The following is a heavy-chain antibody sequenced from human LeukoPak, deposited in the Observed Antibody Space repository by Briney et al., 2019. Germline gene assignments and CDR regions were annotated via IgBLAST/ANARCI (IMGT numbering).Heavy chain of an antibody. V-gene: IGHV4-30-4*01. CDR2: IYYSGST. Sequence: PSETLSLTCTVSGGSISSGDYYWSWIRQPPGKGLEWIGYIYYSGSTYYNPSLKSRVTISVDTSKNQFSLKLSSVTAADTAVYYCAREADTAMVTDYWGQGTLVTVFS. J-gene: IGHJ4*02. CDR3: AREADTAMVTDY. D-gene: IGHD5-18*01. CDR1: GGSISSGDYY.